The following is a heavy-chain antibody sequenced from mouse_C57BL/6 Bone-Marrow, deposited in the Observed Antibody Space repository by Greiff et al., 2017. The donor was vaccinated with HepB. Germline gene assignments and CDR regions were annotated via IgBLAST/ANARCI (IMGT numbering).Heavy chain of an antibody. D-gene: IGHD1-1*01. CDR2: IYPGSGNT. Sequence: LVESGAELVRPGASVKLSCKASGYTFTDYYINWVKQRPGQGLEWIARIYPGSGNTYYNEKFKGKATLTAEKSSSTAYMQLSSLTSEDSAVYFCARRYGSRNYAMDYWGQGTSVTVSS. CDR1: GYTFTDYY. CDR3: ARRYGSRNYAMDY. V-gene: IGHV1-76*01. J-gene: IGHJ4*01.